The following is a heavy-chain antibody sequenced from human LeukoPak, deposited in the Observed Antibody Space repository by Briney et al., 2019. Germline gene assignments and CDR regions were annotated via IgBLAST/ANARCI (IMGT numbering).Heavy chain of an antibody. V-gene: IGHV3-30*18. Sequence: PGGSLRLSCAASGFTFSSYGMHWVRQAPGKGLEWVAVISYDGSNKYYADSVKGRFTISRDNSKNTLYLQMNSLRAEDTTVYYCAKADYYDSSGYLTSWGQGTLVTVSS. CDR3: AKADYYDSSGYLTS. CDR2: ISYDGSNK. D-gene: IGHD3-22*01. CDR1: GFTFSSYG. J-gene: IGHJ5*02.